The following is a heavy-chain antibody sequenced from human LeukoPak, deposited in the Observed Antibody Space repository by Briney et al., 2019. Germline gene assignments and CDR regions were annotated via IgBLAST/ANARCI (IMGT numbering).Heavy chain of an antibody. CDR1: GGTFSSYA. D-gene: IGHD3-22*01. V-gene: IGHV1-69*05. Sequence: SVKVSCKASGGTFSSYAISWVRQAPGQGLEWMGGIIPIFGTANYAQKFQGRVTITTDESTSSAYMELSSLRSEDTAVYYCASPTTYYYDSSGYIWGQGTMVTVSS. J-gene: IGHJ3*02. CDR2: IIPIFGTA. CDR3: ASPTTYYYDSSGYI.